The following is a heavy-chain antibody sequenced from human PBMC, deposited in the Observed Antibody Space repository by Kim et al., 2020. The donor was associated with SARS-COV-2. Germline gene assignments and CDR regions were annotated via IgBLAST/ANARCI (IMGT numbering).Heavy chain of an antibody. CDR3: AREGPITPFDP. V-gene: IGHV1-3*04. D-gene: IGHD3-10*01. J-gene: IGHJ5*02. CDR1: GYTFLNYA. Sequence: ASVKLSCKASGYTFLNYAMQWVRQAPGQRFEWMGWIHTGNGNTRYSQKFQGRVTITRDTTASTAYMELNSLKFEDTAVYYCAREGPITPFDPWGQGTLVTVSS. CDR2: IHTGNGNT.